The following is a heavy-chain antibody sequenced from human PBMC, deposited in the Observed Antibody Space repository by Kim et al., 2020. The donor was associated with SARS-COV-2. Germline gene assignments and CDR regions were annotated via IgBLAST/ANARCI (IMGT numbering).Heavy chain of an antibody. CDR1: GFTFSSYW. V-gene: IGHV3-7*01. J-gene: IGHJ4*02. CDR3: ARDRGVDIVATIFFREELWSDY. D-gene: IGHD5-12*01. CDR2: IKQDGSEK. Sequence: GGSLRLSCAASGFTFSSYWMSWVRQAPGKGLEWVANIKQDGSEKYYVDSVKGRFTISRDNAKNSLYLQMNSLRAEDTAVYYCARDRGVDIVATIFFREELWSDYWGQGTLVTVSS.